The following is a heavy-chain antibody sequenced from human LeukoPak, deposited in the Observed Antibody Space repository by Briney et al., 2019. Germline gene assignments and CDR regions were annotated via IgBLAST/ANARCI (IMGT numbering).Heavy chain of an antibody. V-gene: IGHV3-23*01. J-gene: IGHJ4*02. D-gene: IGHD3-10*01. CDR2: ISGSGGST. Sequence: GGSLRLSCAASGFTFRSYPMSWVRQAPGKGLEWVSSISGSGGSTYYADPVKGRFTISRDNSKNTLYLQMNSLRAEDTAVYYCAKREGSRGLLSQYYFDYWGQGTLVTVSS. CDR3: AKREGSRGLLSQYYFDY. CDR1: GFTFRSYP.